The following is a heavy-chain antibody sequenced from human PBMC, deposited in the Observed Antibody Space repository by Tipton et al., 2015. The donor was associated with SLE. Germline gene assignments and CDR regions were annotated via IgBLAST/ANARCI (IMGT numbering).Heavy chain of an antibody. D-gene: IGHD2/OR15-2a*01. J-gene: IGHJ3*02. Sequence: SLRLSCAASGFTLSTYWMSWVRQAPGKGLEWVANIKQDGSEKNFVDSVKGRFTISRDNAKNSLYLQMNSLRVEDTALYYCARSLFLDPNGCDIWGQGTMVTVSS. V-gene: IGHV3-7*01. CDR2: IKQDGSEK. CDR3: ARSLFLDPNGCDI. CDR1: GFTLSTYW.